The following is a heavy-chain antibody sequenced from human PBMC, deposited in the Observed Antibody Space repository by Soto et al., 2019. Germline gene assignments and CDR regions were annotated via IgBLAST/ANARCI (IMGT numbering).Heavy chain of an antibody. CDR3: ARQGGNKFDY. D-gene: IGHD3-16*01. Sequence: QLQLQESGPGLVQPSETLSLTCTVSGDSVISDHYYWAWIRQPPGKGLERFGNMHYTGETYQNPALRSRVTIFVDTSENQVSLRMTSVTAADTAMYYCARQGGNKFDYWGQGTLVTVSS. CDR2: MHYTGET. CDR1: GDSVISDHYY. V-gene: IGHV4-39*01. J-gene: IGHJ4*02.